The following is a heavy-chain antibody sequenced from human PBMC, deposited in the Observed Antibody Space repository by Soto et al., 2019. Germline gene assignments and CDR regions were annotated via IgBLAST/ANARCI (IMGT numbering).Heavy chain of an antibody. CDR3: ANCPTLYTPTYNWFDP. Sequence: GGSLRLSCAGSGFTLSRYVMTWVRQAPGKGLEWVSTITSSGGSTYYADSVKGRFTISRDNSRNTLYLQMNSLRAEDTAVYYCANCPTLYTPTYNWFDPWGQGTLVTVSS. CDR1: GFTLSRYV. CDR2: ITSSGGST. D-gene: IGHD2-15*01. J-gene: IGHJ5*02. V-gene: IGHV3-23*01.